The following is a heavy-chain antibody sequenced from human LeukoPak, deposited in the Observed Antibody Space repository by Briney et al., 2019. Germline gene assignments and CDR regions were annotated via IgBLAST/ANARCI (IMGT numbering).Heavy chain of an antibody. J-gene: IGHJ6*03. CDR3: AKGYGSGSYRYYYMDV. Sequence: GGSLRLSCAASGFTFSSYAMSWVRQAPGKGLEWVSAISGSGGSTYYADSVKGRFTISRDNSKNTLYLQMNSLRAEDTAVYYCAKGYGSGSYRYYYMDVWGKGTTVTISS. V-gene: IGHV3-23*01. CDR1: GFTFSSYA. CDR2: ISGSGGST. D-gene: IGHD3-10*01.